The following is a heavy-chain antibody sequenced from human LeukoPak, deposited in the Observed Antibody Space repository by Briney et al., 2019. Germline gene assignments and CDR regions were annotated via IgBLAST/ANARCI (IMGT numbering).Heavy chain of an antibody. CDR2: MYTSGTT. V-gene: IGHV4-4*07. D-gene: IGHD6-19*01. J-gene: IGHJ4*02. CDR3: ARDWQSAYFDY. Sequence: SETLSLTCTVSGGSISSYYWSWIRQPPGKGLEWIGRMYTSGTTKYNPSLKSRVTMSVDTSKNQLSLKLSSVTAADTAVYYCARDWQSAYFDYWGQGTLVTVSS. CDR1: GGSISSYY.